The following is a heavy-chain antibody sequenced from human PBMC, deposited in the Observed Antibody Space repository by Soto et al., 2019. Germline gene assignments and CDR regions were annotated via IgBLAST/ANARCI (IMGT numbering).Heavy chain of an antibody. CDR3: ARDLDDYVWGSYPSPDAFDI. CDR2: ISAYNGNT. D-gene: IGHD3-16*02. Sequence: ASVKVSCKASGYTFTSYGITWVRQAPGQGLEWMGWISAYNGNTNYAQKLQGRVTMTTYTSTSTAYMELRSLRSDDTAVYYCARDLDDYVWGSYPSPDAFDIWGQGTMVTVSS. V-gene: IGHV1-18*01. CDR1: GYTFTSYG. J-gene: IGHJ3*02.